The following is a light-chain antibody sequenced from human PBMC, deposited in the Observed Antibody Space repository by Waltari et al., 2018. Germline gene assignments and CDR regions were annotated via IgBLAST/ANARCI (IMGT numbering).Light chain of an antibody. V-gene: IGKV3-11*01. J-gene: IGKJ4*01. CDR3: QQRSNWLT. Sequence: EIVLTQSPATLSLSPGERATLSSRASQSVSSYLAWYQQKPGQAPRLLIYDASSRATGSPARFSGSGSGTDFTLTISSLEPEDFAVYYCQQRSNWLTFGGGTKVEIK. CDR1: QSVSSY. CDR2: DAS.